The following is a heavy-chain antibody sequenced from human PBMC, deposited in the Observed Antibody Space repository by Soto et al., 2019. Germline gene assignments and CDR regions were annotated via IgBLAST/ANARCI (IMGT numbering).Heavy chain of an antibody. D-gene: IGHD2-2*01. CDR2: IYYSGST. J-gene: IGHJ5*02. Sequence: LSLTCTVSGGSISSSIYYWGWIRQPPGKGLEWIGSIYYSGSTYYNPSLKSRVTISVDTSKNQFSLKLSSVTAADTAVYYCARSDIVVVPATFDTWGQGTLVTVSS. V-gene: IGHV4-39*01. CDR3: ARSDIVVVPATFDT. CDR1: GGSISSSIYY.